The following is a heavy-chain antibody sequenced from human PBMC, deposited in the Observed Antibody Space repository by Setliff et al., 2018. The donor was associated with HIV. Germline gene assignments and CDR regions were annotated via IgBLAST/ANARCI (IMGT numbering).Heavy chain of an antibody. CDR3: AAQYLRVDDAFDI. V-gene: IGHV3-53*05. CDR2: IYSGGNR. J-gene: IGHJ3*02. CDR1: GFTFSNYW. Sequence: GGSLRLSCAASGFTFSNYWMDWVRQAPGKGLEWVSVIYSGGNRNYAGSVKGRFTISRDISKNTLYLQMNSLTSEDTAVYYCAAQYLRVDDAFDIWGQGTMVTVSS. D-gene: IGHD2-2*01.